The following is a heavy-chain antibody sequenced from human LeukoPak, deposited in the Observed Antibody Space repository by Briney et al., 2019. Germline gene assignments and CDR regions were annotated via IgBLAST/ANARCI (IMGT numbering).Heavy chain of an antibody. CDR2: MNPNSGNT. V-gene: IGHV1-8*01. J-gene: IGHJ4*01. Sequence: ASVKVSCKASGYTFTINDINWVRQATGPGLEWMGWMNPNSGNTGYAQKFQGRVTMTMNTSISTDYMELSSLRSENTAVYYCARVGGSGSYDYWGQGTLLTVSS. CDR1: GYTFTIND. D-gene: IGHD3-10*01. CDR3: ARVGGSGSYDY.